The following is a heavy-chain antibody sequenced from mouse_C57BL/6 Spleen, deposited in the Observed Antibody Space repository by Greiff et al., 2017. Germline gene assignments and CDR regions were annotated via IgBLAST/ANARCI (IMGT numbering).Heavy chain of an antibody. V-gene: IGHV1-53*01. CDR3: ARDSNWYVDV. CDR1: GYTFTSYW. CDR2: INPSNGGI. J-gene: IGHJ1*03. Sequence: QVQLQQPGTDLVKPGASVKLSCTASGYTFTSYWMHWVKQRPGQGLEWIGNINPSNGGINYTEKFKSKATLTVDKSSSTAYMQLSSLTSEDTAVYYCARDSNWYVDVWGTGTTVTVSS. D-gene: IGHD2-5*01.